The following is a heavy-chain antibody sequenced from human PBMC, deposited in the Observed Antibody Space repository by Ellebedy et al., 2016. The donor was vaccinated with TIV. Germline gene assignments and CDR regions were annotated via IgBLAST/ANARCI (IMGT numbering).Heavy chain of an antibody. CDR1: GGSFCYY. CDR2: IHHSGSS. V-gene: IGHV4-34*01. D-gene: IGHD1-1*01. J-gene: IGHJ4*02. CDR3: ARARETTSCDY. Sequence: SQTLSLTCAVHGGSFCYYWTWNRQPPGKGLEWIGEIHHSGSSFYNPSLRSRVTFSLDTSKNQFSLRLNSVTAADTAVYYCARARETTSCDYWGQGTLVTVSS.